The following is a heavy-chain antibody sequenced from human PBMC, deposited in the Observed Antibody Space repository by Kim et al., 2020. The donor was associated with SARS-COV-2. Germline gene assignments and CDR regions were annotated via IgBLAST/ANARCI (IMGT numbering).Heavy chain of an antibody. CDR1: GGSISSSSYY. J-gene: IGHJ2*01. CDR3: ARRAAGTTVTVRKRYFDL. CDR2: IYYSGST. D-gene: IGHD4-17*01. V-gene: IGHV4-39*01. Sequence: SETLSLTCTVSGGSISSSSYYWGWIRQPPGKGLEWIGSIYYSGSTYYNPSLKSRVTISVVTSKNQFSLKLSSVTAADTAVYYCARRAAGTTVTVRKRYFDLWGRGTLVTVSS.